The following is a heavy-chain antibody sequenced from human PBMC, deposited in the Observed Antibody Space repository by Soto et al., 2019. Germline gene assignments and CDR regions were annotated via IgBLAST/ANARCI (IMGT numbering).Heavy chain of an antibody. CDR3: ARHLSVGRIDYYYCMDV. D-gene: IGHD1-26*01. CDR1: GYSFTSYW. CDR2: IYPGDSDT. Sequence: GEYLKNSCHGSGYSFTSYWIGWVRQMPGKVLEWMGIIYPGDSDTRYSPSFQGQVTISADKSISTAYLQWSSLKASDTAMYYCARHLSVGRIDYYYCMDVWGQGTTVTVSS. J-gene: IGHJ6*02. V-gene: IGHV5-51*01.